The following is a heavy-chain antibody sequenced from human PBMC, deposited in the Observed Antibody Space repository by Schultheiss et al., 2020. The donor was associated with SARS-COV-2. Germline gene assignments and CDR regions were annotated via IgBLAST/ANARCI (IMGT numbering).Heavy chain of an antibody. CDR2: ISYDGSNK. D-gene: IGHD2-2*02. Sequence: GGSLRLSCAASGFTFSSYGMHWVRQAPGKGLEWVAVISYDGSNKYYADSVKGRFTISRDNAKNSLYLQMNSLRAEDTALYYCAKDIFAAIGGGGWFDPWGQGTLVTVSS. V-gene: IGHV3-30*18. CDR3: AKDIFAAIGGGGWFDP. J-gene: IGHJ5*02. CDR1: GFTFSSYG.